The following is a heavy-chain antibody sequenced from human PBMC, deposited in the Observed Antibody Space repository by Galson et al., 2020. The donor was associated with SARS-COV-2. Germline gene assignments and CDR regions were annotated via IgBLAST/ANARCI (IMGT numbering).Heavy chain of an antibody. CDR3: AKDGGLWGYDFWTGYYPYFDY. CDR2: LSASGGST. V-gene: IGHV3-23*01. Sequence: GGSLRLSCAASGFTFSSYAMSWVRQAPGKGLEWVSALSASGGSTYYADSVKGRFTISRDNSKNTLHLQMHSLRAEDTAVYYCAKDGGLWGYDFWTGYYPYFDYWGQGTLVTAPS. D-gene: IGHD3-3*01. CDR1: GFTFSSYA. J-gene: IGHJ4*02.